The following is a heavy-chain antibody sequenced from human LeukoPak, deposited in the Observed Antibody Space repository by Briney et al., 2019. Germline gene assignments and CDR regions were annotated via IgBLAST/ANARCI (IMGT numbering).Heavy chain of an antibody. CDR1: GYTFTGYH. V-gene: IGHV1-2*02. CDR3: ARAAYGGNPDYYYYGMDV. Sequence: ASVKVSCKASGYTFTGYHMHWVRQAPGQGLEWMGWINPNSGGTNYAQNFQGRVTMTRDTSISTAYMELNRLRSDDTAVYYCARAAYGGNPDYYYYGMDVWGQGTTVTVSS. CDR2: INPNSGGT. D-gene: IGHD4-23*01. J-gene: IGHJ6*02.